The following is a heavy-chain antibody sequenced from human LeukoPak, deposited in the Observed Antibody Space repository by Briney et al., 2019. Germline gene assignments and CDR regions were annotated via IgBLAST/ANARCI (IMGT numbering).Heavy chain of an antibody. D-gene: IGHD6-19*01. J-gene: IGHJ5*02. Sequence: GGSLRLSCAASGLTVSSNYMSWVRQAPGKGLEWVSVIYSGGSTYYADSVKGRFTISRDNSKNTLYLQMNSLRAEDTAVYYCARAGREQWLENWFDPWGQGTLVTVSS. CDR2: IYSGGST. CDR3: ARAGREQWLENWFDP. CDR1: GLTVSSNY. V-gene: IGHV3-53*01.